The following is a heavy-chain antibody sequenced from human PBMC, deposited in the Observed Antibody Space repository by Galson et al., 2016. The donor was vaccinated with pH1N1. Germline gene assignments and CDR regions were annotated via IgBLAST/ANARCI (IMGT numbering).Heavy chain of an antibody. CDR3: ARRVSVAGTPRLDY. J-gene: IGHJ4*02. CDR1: GGSISSGGHY. D-gene: IGHD6-19*01. CDR2: IFYSGST. Sequence: TLSLTCTVSGGSISSGGHYWNWIRQHPGKGLEWIGYIFYSGSTYYNPSLKSRVTISVDTSKNQFSLKLSSVTAAYTAVYYCARRVSVAGTPRLDYWGQGTLVTVSS. V-gene: IGHV4-31*03.